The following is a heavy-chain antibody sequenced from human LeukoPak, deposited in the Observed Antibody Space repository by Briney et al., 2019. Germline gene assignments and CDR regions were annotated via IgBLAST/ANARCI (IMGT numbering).Heavy chain of an antibody. CDR1: GFTFSSYG. J-gene: IGHJ4*02. V-gene: IGHV3-33*06. CDR2: IWYDGSNK. D-gene: IGHD1-26*01. Sequence: PGRSLRLSCAASGFTFSSYGMHWVRQAPGKGPEWVAVIWYDGSNKYYADSVKGRFTISRDNSKNTLYLQMNSLRAENTAVYYCAKDDYRIVGANAFDYWGQGTLVTVSS. CDR3: AKDDYRIVGANAFDY.